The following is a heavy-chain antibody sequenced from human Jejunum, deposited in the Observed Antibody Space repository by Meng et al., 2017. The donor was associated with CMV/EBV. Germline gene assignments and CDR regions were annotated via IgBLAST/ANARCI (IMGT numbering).Heavy chain of an antibody. Sequence: GYFVNEYCIAWVRQVPGKGLEWMGIIFPRDADTRYSPSFEGQVTISADTSTRTAYLQWSSLKASDTAIYYCARADWAWVTPYYLDFWGRGTLVTVSS. D-gene: IGHD2-21*02. CDR3: ARADWAWVTPYYLDF. V-gene: IGHV5-51*01. CDR1: GYFVNEYC. CDR2: IFPRDADT. J-gene: IGHJ4*02.